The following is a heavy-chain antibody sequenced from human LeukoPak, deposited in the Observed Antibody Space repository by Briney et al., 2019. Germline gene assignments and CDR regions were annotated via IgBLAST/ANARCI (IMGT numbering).Heavy chain of an antibody. V-gene: IGHV5-51*01. CDR3: ARHNRDNYYMDV. D-gene: IGHD1-14*01. CDR1: GFRFTSYW. Sequence: GESLKLSWKGSGFRFTSYWIRWVRQMPGKGVEWMGIIYPCESDTRYSPSFQGQVTISADKSISTAYLQWSSLKASDTAMYYCARHNRDNYYMDVWGKGTTVTVSS. J-gene: IGHJ6*03. CDR2: IYPCESDT.